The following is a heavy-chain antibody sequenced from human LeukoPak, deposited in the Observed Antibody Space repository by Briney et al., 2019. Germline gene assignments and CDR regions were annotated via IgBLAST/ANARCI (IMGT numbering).Heavy chain of an antibody. CDR1: GFTLSSYS. D-gene: IGHD5-24*01. CDR3: AKHRNGIPYYYMDV. V-gene: IGHV3-21*01. J-gene: IGHJ6*03. CDR2: ISSRSSYI. Sequence: GGSLRLSCAASGFTLSSYSMNWVRQAPGKGLEWVSYISSRSSYIYYADSVKGRFTISRDNAKNSLYLQMNSLRAEDTAVYYCAKHRNGIPYYYMDVWGKGTTVTVSS.